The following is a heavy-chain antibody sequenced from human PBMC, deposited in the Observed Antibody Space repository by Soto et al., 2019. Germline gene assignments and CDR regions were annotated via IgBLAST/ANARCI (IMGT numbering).Heavy chain of an antibody. CDR2: IYYSGST. Sequence: PSETLSLTCTVSGGSISSGGYYWSWIRQHPGKGLEWIGYIYYSGSTYYNPSLKSRVTISVDTSKNQFSLKLSSVTAADTAVYYCARDIAGTNYFDYWGQGTLVTVSS. D-gene: IGHD1-7*01. J-gene: IGHJ4*02. V-gene: IGHV4-31*03. CDR3: ARDIAGTNYFDY. CDR1: GGSISSGGYY.